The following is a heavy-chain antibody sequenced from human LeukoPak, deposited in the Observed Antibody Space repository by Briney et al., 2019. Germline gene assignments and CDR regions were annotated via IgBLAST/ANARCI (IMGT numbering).Heavy chain of an antibody. Sequence: PGGSLRLSCAASGFIFSNYAMSWVRQAPGKGPEWVSGISGGGGGTYYADSVKGRFTISRANSKNTLYLQMKSLRVDDTAVYYCAKGYIIAGRQWYLDLWGRGTLVGVSS. J-gene: IGHJ2*01. CDR3: AKGYIIAGRQWYLDL. CDR1: GFIFSNYA. D-gene: IGHD6-13*01. V-gene: IGHV3-23*01. CDR2: ISGGGGGT.